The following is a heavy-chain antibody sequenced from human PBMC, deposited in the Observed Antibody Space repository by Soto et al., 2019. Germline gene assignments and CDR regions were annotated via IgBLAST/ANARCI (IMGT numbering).Heavy chain of an antibody. J-gene: IGHJ6*02. V-gene: IGHV4-30-4*08. D-gene: IGHD2-21*02. CDR1: GGSISYEYYH. Sequence: SETLSLTCTISGGSISYEYYHWTWIRQSPGKGLEWIGYIHYSGSIIYNPSFKSRVTISVDTSKNQFSLQLSSVTAADTAVYFCAREDDGGDRDYYGLDVWGQGTTVTVSS. CDR3: AREDDGGDRDYYGLDV. CDR2: IHYSGSI.